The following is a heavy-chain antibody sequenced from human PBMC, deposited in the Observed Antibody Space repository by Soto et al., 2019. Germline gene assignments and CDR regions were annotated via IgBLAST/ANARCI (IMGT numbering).Heavy chain of an antibody. CDR1: GFTFSTYS. J-gene: IGHJ6*02. CDR2: ISSRSDI. CDR3: AREYTAWPLAYGLDV. D-gene: IGHD2-2*02. Sequence: GGSLRLSCVGSGFTFSTYSINWVGQAPGKGLEWVSSISSRSDIYYADSVKGRFTISRDNAKNSVSLQMNSLRAEDTAVYYCAREYTAWPLAYGLDVWGQGTTVTVS. V-gene: IGHV3-21*01.